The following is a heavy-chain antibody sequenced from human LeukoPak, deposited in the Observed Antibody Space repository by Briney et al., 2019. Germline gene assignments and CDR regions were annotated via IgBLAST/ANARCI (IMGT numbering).Heavy chain of an antibody. CDR3: TRDESSGWGDY. J-gene: IGHJ4*02. D-gene: IGHD6-19*01. CDR2: IRSKAYRGTT. CDR1: GFTFGDYA. Sequence: GGSLRLSCTGSGFTFGDYAMSWVRQAPGKGLEWVGFIRSKAYRGTTEYAASVKGRFTISRDDSKSIAYLQMNSLKTEDTAVYYWTRDESSGWGDYWGQGTLVTVSS. V-gene: IGHV3-49*04.